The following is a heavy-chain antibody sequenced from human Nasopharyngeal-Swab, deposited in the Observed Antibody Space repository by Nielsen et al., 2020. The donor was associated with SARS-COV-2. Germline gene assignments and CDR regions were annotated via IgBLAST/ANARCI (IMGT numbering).Heavy chain of an antibody. D-gene: IGHD2-2*01. CDR1: GGSICSYY. CDR3: ARVRRPRYCSSTSCYGYNWFDP. V-gene: IGHV4-59*01. CDR2: IYYSGST. Sequence: SETLSLTCTVSGGSICSYYWSWIRQPPGKGLEWIGYIYYSGSTNYNPSLKSRVTISVDTSKNQFSLKLSSVTAADTAVYYCARVRRPRYCSSTSCYGYNWFDPWGQGTLVTVSS. J-gene: IGHJ5*02.